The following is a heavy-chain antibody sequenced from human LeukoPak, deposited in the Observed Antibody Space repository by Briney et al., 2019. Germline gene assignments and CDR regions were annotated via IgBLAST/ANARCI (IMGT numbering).Heavy chain of an antibody. Sequence: SETLSLTSTVSGGSISSGSYYWSWIRQPAGKGLEWIGRIYTSGSTNYNPSLKSRVTMSVDTSKNQFSLQLSPVTAADTAVYYCRGVRFGELFDYWGQGTLVTVSS. J-gene: IGHJ4*02. CDR3: RGVRFGELFDY. V-gene: IGHV4-61*02. D-gene: IGHD3-10*01. CDR1: GGSISSGSYY. CDR2: IYTSGST.